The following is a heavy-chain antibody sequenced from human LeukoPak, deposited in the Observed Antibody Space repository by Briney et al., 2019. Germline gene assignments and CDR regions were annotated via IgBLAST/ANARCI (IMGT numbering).Heavy chain of an antibody. CDR2: FYTSGST. CDR1: GGSISSGSYS. V-gene: IGHV4-61*02. CDR3: ATEVIAAHNWFDP. Sequence: SETLSLTCTVSGGSISSGSYSWSWIRQPAGKGLEWIGRFYTSGSTNYNPSLKSRVTISVDMSKNQLSLKLSSVTAADTAVYYCATEVIAAHNWFDPWGQGTLVTVSS. J-gene: IGHJ5*02. D-gene: IGHD6-6*01.